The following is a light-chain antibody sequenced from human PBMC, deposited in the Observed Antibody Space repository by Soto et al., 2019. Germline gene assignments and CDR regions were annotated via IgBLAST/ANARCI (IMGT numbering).Light chain of an antibody. J-gene: IGKJ2*01. CDR3: QQYGSSPYT. V-gene: IGKV3-20*01. CDR1: QSVRSSY. CDR2: GAS. Sequence: EILLTQSPGTLSLSPGERATLSGRASQSVRSSYLAWYQQKPGQAPRLLIHGASGRATGIPDRFSGSGSGTDFTLTISRLEPEDFAVYYCQQYGSSPYTFGQGTKLEI.